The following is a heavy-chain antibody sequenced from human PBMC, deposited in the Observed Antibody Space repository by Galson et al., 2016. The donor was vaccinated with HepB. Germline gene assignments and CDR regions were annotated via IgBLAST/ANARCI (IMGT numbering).Heavy chain of an antibody. Sequence: SLRLSCAASGFTFSSYNLNWVRQAPGKGLEWVSSISSSSPYTYYADSAKGRFTISRDNAKNSLYLQMNSLRAEDTAVYYCAKYSSGSSYYYGMDVWGQGTTVTVSS. CDR2: ISSSSPYT. CDR3: AKYSSGSSYYYGMDV. J-gene: IGHJ6*02. CDR1: GFTFSSYN. V-gene: IGHV3-21*01. D-gene: IGHD3-10*01.